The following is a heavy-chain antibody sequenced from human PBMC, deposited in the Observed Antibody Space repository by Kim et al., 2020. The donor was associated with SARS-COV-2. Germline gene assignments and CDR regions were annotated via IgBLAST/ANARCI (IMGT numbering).Heavy chain of an antibody. J-gene: IGHJ4*02. CDR1: GFIFSNYA. V-gene: IGHV3-64D*06. Sequence: GGSLRLSCSASGFIFSNYAFHWVRQAPGKGLEYVSGISSNGGTTHYADSVKGRFAISRDNYKNTLYLQLSSLRPEDTALFYCVKESSPPNDYEASGYYFDYWCQGPLLTGPS. CDR3: VKESSPPNDYEASGYYFDY. D-gene: IGHD3-22*01. CDR2: ISSNGGTT.